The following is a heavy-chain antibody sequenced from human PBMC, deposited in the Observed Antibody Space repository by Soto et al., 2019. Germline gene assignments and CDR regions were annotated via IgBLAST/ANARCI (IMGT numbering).Heavy chain of an antibody. CDR3: AKDNGGVTTPSYYYGMDV. CDR2: ISYDGSDK. J-gene: IGHJ6*02. D-gene: IGHD4-17*01. Sequence: GGSLRLSCAASGFTFSSYAMHWVRQAPGKGLEWVAVISYDGSDKYYADSVEGRFTISRDNSKNTLYLQMNDLRAGDTAVYYCAKDNGGVTTPSYYYGMDVWGQGTTVTVSS. V-gene: IGHV3-30*18. CDR1: GFTFSSYA.